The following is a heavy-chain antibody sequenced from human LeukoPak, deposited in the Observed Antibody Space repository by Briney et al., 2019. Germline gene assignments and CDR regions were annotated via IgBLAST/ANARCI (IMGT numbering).Heavy chain of an antibody. Sequence: GGSLRLSCAASGFTFNTYSMNWVRQAPGKGLEWVSAISGSTTYKYYADSVKGRFTISRDNTKNSLYLQMNSLRDEDTAVYYCATDREPRAADSAFDPWGRGILVTVSS. J-gene: IGHJ5*02. CDR1: GFTFNTYS. CDR2: ISGSTTYK. V-gene: IGHV3-21*01. CDR3: ATDREPRAADSAFDP. D-gene: IGHD3-22*01.